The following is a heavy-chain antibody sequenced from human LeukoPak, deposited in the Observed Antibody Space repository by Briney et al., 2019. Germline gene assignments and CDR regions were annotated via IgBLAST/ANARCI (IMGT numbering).Heavy chain of an antibody. Sequence: SETLSLTCTVSGVSISSSSYYWGWIRQPPGKGLEWIGSIYYSGSTYYNPSLKSRVTISVDTSKNQFSLKLSSVTAADTAVYYCASLQLGNGGNSFHYYYYMDVWGKGTTVTVSS. D-gene: IGHD4-23*01. J-gene: IGHJ6*03. CDR1: GVSISSSSYY. CDR2: IYYSGST. V-gene: IGHV4-39*07. CDR3: ASLQLGNGGNSFHYYYYMDV.